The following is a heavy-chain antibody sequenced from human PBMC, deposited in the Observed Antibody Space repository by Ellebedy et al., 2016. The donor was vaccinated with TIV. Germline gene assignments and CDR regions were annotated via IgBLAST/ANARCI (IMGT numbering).Heavy chain of an antibody. CDR1: GGSVSSGSYY. CDR3: ARFVSAARNGMDV. Sequence: MPSETLSLTCTVSGGSVSSGSYYWSWIRQPPGKGLEWIGYIYYSGSTNYNPSLKSRVTISVDTSKNQFSLKLSSVTAADTAVYYCARFVSAARNGMDVWGQGTTVTVSS. CDR2: IYYSGST. D-gene: IGHD6-25*01. V-gene: IGHV4-61*01. J-gene: IGHJ6*02.